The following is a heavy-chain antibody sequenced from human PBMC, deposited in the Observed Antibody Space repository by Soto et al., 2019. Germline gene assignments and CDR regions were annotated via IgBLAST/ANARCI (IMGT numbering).Heavy chain of an antibody. CDR2: ISGSGVST. CDR3: AKDHRIWGRLVEYMDV. CDR1: GFTFSSYA. Sequence: PGGSLRLSCAASGFTFSSYALGWVRQAPGRGLECVSAISGSGVSTFYADSVKGRFTIPRDTSKNTLYRQMNTLTAEDTAVYYCAKDHRIWGRLVEYMDVWGQGTTVTVSS. D-gene: IGHD3-10*01. V-gene: IGHV3-23*01. J-gene: IGHJ6*02.